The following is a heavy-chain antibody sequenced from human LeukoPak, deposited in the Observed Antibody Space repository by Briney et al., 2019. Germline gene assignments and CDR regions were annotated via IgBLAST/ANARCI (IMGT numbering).Heavy chain of an antibody. V-gene: IGHV3-7*03. Sequence: GGSLRLSCAASGFALSSHWMTWVRQVPGRGPEWVANVNRDGSETYYLDSVMGRFTISKDNAKNSLYLQMNSLRAEDTALYHCARNNGMDVWGQGTTVIISS. CDR2: VNRDGSET. CDR1: GFALSSHW. CDR3: ARNNGMDV. J-gene: IGHJ6*02.